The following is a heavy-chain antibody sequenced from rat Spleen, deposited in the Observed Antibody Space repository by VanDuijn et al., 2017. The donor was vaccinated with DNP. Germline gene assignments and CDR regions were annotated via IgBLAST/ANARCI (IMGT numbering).Heavy chain of an antibody. J-gene: IGHJ2*01. V-gene: IGHV10-5*01. Sequence: VQVVESGGGLVQPKESLKISCAASGFTFSNAAMYWVRQAPGKGLEWVARIRTKPNNYATYYADSVKGRFTISRDDSKSMVYLQMDKLKTEDTAMYYWTAATWGYYFDYWGQGVMVTVSS. CDR3: TAATWGYYFDY. CDR2: IRTKPNNYAT. D-gene: IGHD4-1*01. CDR1: GFTFSNAA.